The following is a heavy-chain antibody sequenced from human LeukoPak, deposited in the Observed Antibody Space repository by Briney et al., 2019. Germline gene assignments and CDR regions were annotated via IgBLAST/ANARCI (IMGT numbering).Heavy chain of an antibody. CDR2: INPGNSDT. Sequence: GESLKISCKGSGYGFTTCWIGWVRQMPGKGLEWMGVINPGNSDTRYSPSFQGQVTISADKSITTAYLQWSSLKASDTAMYYCARLRWAAGNGYYFDYWGQGTPVTVSS. D-gene: IGHD6-13*01. CDR3: ARLRWAAGNGYYFDY. CDR1: GYGFTTCW. J-gene: IGHJ4*02. V-gene: IGHV5-51*01.